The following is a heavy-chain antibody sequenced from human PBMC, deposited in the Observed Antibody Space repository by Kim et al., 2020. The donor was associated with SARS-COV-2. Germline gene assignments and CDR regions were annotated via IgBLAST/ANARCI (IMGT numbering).Heavy chain of an antibody. J-gene: IGHJ4*02. CDR1: GGSISSGGYY. Sequence: SETLSLTCTVSGGSISSGGYYWSWIRQHPGKGLEWIGYIYYSGSTYYNPSLKSRVTISVDTSKNQFSLKLSSVTAADTAVYYCARGRHSSSWYPFDYWGQGTLVTVSS. CDR3: ARGRHSSSWYPFDY. D-gene: IGHD6-13*01. CDR2: IYYSGST. V-gene: IGHV4-31*03.